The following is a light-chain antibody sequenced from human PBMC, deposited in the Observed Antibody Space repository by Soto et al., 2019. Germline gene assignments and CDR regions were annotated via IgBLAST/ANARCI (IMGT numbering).Light chain of an antibody. CDR3: QQYNSYSPVT. CDR1: QSISSW. V-gene: IGKV1-5*01. Sequence: IQMTQSPSTLSASVGDRVTITCRDSQSISSWLAWYQQKPGKAPKLLIYDASSLESGVPSRFSGSGSGTEFTLTISSLQPDDFAAYYCQQYNSYSPVTFGQGTRWIS. CDR2: DAS. J-gene: IGKJ1*01.